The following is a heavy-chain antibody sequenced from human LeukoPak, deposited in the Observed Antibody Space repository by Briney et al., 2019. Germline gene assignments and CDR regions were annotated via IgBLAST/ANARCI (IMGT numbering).Heavy chain of an antibody. J-gene: IGHJ6*03. Sequence: SETLSLTCTVSGGSISSSSYYWGWIRQPPGTGLEWIGSIYYSGSTYYNPSLKSRVTISVDTSKNQFSLKLSSVTAADTAVYYCARFVSGSYYGAYYYYYYMDVWGKGTTVTVSS. V-gene: IGHV4-39*01. CDR2: IYYSGST. D-gene: IGHD1-26*01. CDR3: ARFVSGSYYGAYYYYYYMDV. CDR1: GGSISSSSYY.